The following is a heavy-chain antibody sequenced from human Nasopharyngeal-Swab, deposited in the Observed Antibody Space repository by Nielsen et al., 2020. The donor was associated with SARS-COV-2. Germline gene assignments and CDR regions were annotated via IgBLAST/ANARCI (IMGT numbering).Heavy chain of an antibody. D-gene: IGHD3-9*01. CDR2: IGTKADNYAT. CDR3: TRSTLPPATGFDI. CDR1: GFIISGSP. V-gene: IGHV3-73*01. J-gene: IGHJ3*02. Sequence: GGSLRLSCAASGFIISGSPMHWVRQASGKGLEWVGRIGTKADNYATPSAASVKGRFTVSRDDSKNTAYLQMNSLKTEDTAVYYCTRSTLPPATGFDIWGQGTVVTVSS.